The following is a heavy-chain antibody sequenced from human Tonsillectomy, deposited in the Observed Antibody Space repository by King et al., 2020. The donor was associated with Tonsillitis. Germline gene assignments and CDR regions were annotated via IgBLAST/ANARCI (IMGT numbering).Heavy chain of an antibody. J-gene: IGHJ2*01. CDR3: ARDLSYGAYVRVPEEAHTLGGYFDL. D-gene: IGHD4-17*01. CDR1: GGTFSSYD. Sequence: QLVQSGAEVKKPGSSVKVSCKASGGTFSSYDISWVRQAPGQGLEWMGGIIPIFGTANYAQKFQGRVTITADESTSTAYMELSSLRSEDTAVYYCARDLSYGAYVRVPEEAHTLGGYFDLWGRGTLVTVSS. V-gene: IGHV1-69*12. CDR2: IIPIFGTA.